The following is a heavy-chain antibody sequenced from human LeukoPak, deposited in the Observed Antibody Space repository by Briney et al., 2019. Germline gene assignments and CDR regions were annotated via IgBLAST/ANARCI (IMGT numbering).Heavy chain of an antibody. D-gene: IGHD2-15*01. CDR3: ARETGYCSGGRCYFIY. CDR2: INPNSGGT. CDR1: GYTFTGSY. V-gene: IGHV1-2*02. Sequence: ASVKVSCKASGYTFTGSYIHWVRQAPGQGLEWMGWINPNSGGTSSAQKFQGRVTMTRDTSVSTAYVELSRPRSDDTALYYCARETGYCSGGRCYFIYWGQGTLVTVSS. J-gene: IGHJ4*02.